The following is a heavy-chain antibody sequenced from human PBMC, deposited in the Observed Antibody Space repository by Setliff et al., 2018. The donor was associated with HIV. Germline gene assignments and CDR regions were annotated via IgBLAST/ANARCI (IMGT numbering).Heavy chain of an antibody. V-gene: IGHV4-61*09. J-gene: IGHJ4*02. D-gene: IGHD3-10*01. Sequence: KTSETLSLTCTVSGGSISSGSYYWSWIRQPAGKGLEWIGHIYTSGSTNYNPSLKSRVTISVDTSKNQFSLKLSSVTAADTAVYYCARDLRVWGVRGVITNKYYFDYWGQGTLVTVSS. CDR1: GGSISSGSYY. CDR2: IYTSGST. CDR3: ARDLRVWGVRGVITNKYYFDY.